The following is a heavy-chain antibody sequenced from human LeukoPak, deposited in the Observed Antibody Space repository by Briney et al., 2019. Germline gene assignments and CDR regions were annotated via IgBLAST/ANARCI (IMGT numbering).Heavy chain of an antibody. CDR2: IYSGGST. J-gene: IGHJ1*01. CDR1: GFSVSNNY. Sequence: PGGSLRLSCAASGFSVSNNYMSWVRQAPGKGLEWVSVIYSGGSTFYADSVKGRFTISRDNSNNTLYLQMSSLRAEDTAVYYCASDSYSPEYFQHWGQGTLVTVSS. CDR3: ASDSYSPEYFQH. V-gene: IGHV3-66*01. D-gene: IGHD2-15*01.